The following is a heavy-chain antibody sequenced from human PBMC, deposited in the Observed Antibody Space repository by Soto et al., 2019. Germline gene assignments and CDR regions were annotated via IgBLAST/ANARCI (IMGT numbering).Heavy chain of an antibody. Sequence: SERRALTCTVSGDTLKSGKPDGSWIRQPPGTVLGWIGYIYYSGSTYYSPSLKSRVTMSGDTSKNQFSLKLNYVTAADTAVYYCTRVDISTASGCMDVWGQGTSVNLSS. CDR1: GDTLKSGKPD. CDR3: TRVDISTASGCMDV. CDR2: IYYSGST. D-gene: IGHD3-9*01. J-gene: IGHJ6*01. V-gene: IGHV4-30-4*01.